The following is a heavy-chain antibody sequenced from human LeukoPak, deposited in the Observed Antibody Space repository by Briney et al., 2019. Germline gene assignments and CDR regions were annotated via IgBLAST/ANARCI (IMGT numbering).Heavy chain of an antibody. D-gene: IGHD5-12*01. CDR2: INHSGST. CDR3: ARPIGGNGGYDHNWFDP. J-gene: IGHJ5*02. Sequence: PSETLSLTCAVYGGSFSGYYWSWIRQPPGKGLEWIGEINHSGSTNYNPSLKSRVTISVDTSKNQFSLKLSSVTAADTAVYYCARPIGGNGGYDHNWFDPWGQGTLVTVSS. V-gene: IGHV4-34*01. CDR1: GGSFSGYY.